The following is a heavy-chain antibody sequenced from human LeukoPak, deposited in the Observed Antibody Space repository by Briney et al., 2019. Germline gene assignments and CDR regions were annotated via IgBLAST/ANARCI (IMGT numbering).Heavy chain of an antibody. CDR2: IIPIFGTA. V-gene: IGHV1-69*05. CDR1: GYTFTSYG. Sequence: ASVKVSCKASGYTFTSYGISWVRQAPGQGLEWMGGIIPIFGTANYAQKFQGRVTITTDESTSTAYMELSSLRSEDTAVYYCARGGKKRITIFGVVMVLDAFDIWGQGTMVTVSS. D-gene: IGHD3-3*01. J-gene: IGHJ3*02. CDR3: ARGGKKRITIFGVVMVLDAFDI.